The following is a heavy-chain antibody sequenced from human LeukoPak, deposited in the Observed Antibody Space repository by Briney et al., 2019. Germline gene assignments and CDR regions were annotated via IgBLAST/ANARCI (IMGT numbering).Heavy chain of an antibody. CDR2: ISAYNGNT. J-gene: IGHJ6*03. V-gene: IGHV1-18*01. CDR3: ARAEGDSSSLGYYYYYYMDV. D-gene: IGHD6-6*01. Sequence: ASVKVSCKASGYTFTSYGISWVRQAPGQGLEWMGWISAYNGNTNYAQKLQGRVTMTTDTSTSTAYMELRSLRSDDTAVYYCARAEGDSSSLGYYYYYYMDVWGKGTTVTVSS. CDR1: GYTFTSYG.